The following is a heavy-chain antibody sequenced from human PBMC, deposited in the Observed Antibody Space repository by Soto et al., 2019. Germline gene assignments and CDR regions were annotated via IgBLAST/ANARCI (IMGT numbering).Heavy chain of an antibody. Sequence: SETLSLTCTVSGGSISSYYWSWIRQPAGKGLEWIGRIYTSGSTNYNPSLKSRVTMSVDTSKNQFSLRLTSVTAADTAVYYCARDSVRIPSPSVYWGRGTLVTLSS. CDR1: GGSISSYY. D-gene: IGHD2-2*02. CDR2: IYTSGST. CDR3: ARDSVRIPSPSVY. V-gene: IGHV4-4*07. J-gene: IGHJ4*02.